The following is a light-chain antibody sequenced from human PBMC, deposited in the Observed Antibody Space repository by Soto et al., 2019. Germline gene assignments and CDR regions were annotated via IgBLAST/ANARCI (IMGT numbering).Light chain of an antibody. V-gene: IGKV3-15*01. CDR3: QEYNTWPWT. J-gene: IGKJ1*01. CDR2: GAS. CDR1: QSVNNN. Sequence: RLMTQSRATLSVSPWEKATLYCRASQSVNNNLAWYQQKLGQAPRVLIYGASTRATGIPARFTGSGSGTEFILTITSLQSEDSAVYYCQEYNTWPWTFGQGTKVDIK.